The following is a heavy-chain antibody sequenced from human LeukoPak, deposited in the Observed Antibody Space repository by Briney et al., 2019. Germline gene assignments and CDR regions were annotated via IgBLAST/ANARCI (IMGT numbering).Heavy chain of an antibody. J-gene: IGHJ3*02. CDR2: IWYDGSNK. Sequence: GGSLRLSCAASGFTFSSYGMHWVRQAPGKGLEWVAVIWYDGSNKYYADSVKGRFTISRDNSENTLYLQMNSLRAEDTAVYYCAREAAGTAFDIWGQGTMVTVSS. CDR1: GFTFSSYG. CDR3: AREAAGTAFDI. D-gene: IGHD6-13*01. V-gene: IGHV3-33*01.